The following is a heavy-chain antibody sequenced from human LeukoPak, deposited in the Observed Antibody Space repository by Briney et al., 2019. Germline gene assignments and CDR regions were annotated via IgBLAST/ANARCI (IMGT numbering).Heavy chain of an antibody. CDR1: GFTFSSYA. V-gene: IGHV3-23*01. CDR3: VKDYSTIAAAANPLFDY. CDR2: ITGSGDTT. J-gene: IGHJ4*02. D-gene: IGHD6-13*01. Sequence: GGSLRLSCAASGFTFSSYAVTWVRQAPGQGLEWVSGITGSGDTTFYADSVKGRFTISRDNSKNTLYLQMHSLRVEDTAVYYCVKDYSTIAAAANPLFDYWGQGALVTVSS.